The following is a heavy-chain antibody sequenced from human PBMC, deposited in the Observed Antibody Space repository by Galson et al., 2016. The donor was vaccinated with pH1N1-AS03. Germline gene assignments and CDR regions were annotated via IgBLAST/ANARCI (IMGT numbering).Heavy chain of an antibody. V-gene: IGHV1-46*01. D-gene: IGHD3-10*01. CDR3: ATYGSGSRGGFDY. CDR1: GYTLSRYY. J-gene: IGHJ4*02. CDR2: IDPSIGST. Sequence: SVKVSCKASGYTLSRYYMHWMRQAPGQGPEWMGVIDPSIGSTTYAQKFQGRVNMTRDTATTTAYMELRSLRSDDTAVYYCATYGSGSRGGFDYWGQGALITVSS.